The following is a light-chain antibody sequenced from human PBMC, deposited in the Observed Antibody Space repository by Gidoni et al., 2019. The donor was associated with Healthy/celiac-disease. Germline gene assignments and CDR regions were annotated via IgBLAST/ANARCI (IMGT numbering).Light chain of an antibody. CDR3: QQYNNWPWGT. CDR2: GAS. CDR1: QSVSSN. V-gene: IGKV3-15*01. Sequence: EIVMQQSPATLSVSPGERDTLSCRASQSVSSNLAWYQQKPGQAPRLLIYGASTRATGIPARFSGSGSGTEFTLTISSLQSEDFAVYYCQQYNNWPWGTVGQGTKVEIK. J-gene: IGKJ1*01.